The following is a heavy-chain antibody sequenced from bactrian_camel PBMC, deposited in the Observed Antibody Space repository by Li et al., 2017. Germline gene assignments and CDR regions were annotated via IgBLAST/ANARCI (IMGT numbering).Heavy chain of an antibody. CDR3: AARLALGGVPLRLSDFPY. CDR1: GDMGRDYC. CDR2: MDFRGEA. Sequence: VQLVESGGGSVQAGESLKLSCVVSGDMGRDYCMAWFRLAPGKEREGVAVMDFRGEADYADSVKGRFTISRDDPNRRVYLEMNSLKSEDTAMYYRAARLALGGVPLRLSDFPYWGQGTQVTVS. J-gene: IGHJ6*01. D-gene: IGHD1*01. V-gene: IGHV3S53*01.